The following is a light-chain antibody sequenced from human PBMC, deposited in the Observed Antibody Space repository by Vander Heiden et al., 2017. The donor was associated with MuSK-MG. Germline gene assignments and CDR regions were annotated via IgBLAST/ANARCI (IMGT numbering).Light chain of an antibody. Sequence: SASVGDRVTIACRASQSIGNYLNWYQQRPGKAPKLLIYAASSLQSGVPSRFSGSGSGTDFTLTVSSIQPEDFATYHCQQSYSIPWTFGQGTKVEI. CDR1: QSIGNY. V-gene: IGKV1-39*01. J-gene: IGKJ1*01. CDR3: QQSYSIPWT. CDR2: AAS.